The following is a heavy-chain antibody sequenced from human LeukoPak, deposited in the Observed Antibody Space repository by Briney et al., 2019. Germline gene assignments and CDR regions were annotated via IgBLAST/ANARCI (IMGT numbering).Heavy chain of an antibody. Sequence: SETLSLTCTVSGGSISWSCCYWGWIRQTPGKDLEWIGSTSYSGSTHYNPSFKSRVTVSVDTSKTPFFLKLSSVTAADTAVYYCSGTTEDSAISAAHWGQGTLVTVSS. D-gene: IGHD1-1*01. V-gene: IGHV4-39*01. CDR2: TSYSGST. J-gene: IGHJ4*02. CDR1: GGSISWSCCY. CDR3: SGTTEDSAISAAH.